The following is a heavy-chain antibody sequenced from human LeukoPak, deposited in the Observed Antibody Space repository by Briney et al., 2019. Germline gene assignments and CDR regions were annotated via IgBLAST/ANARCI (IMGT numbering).Heavy chain of an antibody. D-gene: IGHD3-9*01. V-gene: IGHV3-7*01. CDR3: ARATTYDILTGYFDY. CDR2: IKQDGNEK. J-gene: IGHJ4*02. CDR1: GFRFNTYW. Sequence: GGSLRLSCAASGFRFNTYWMSWVRQAPGKGLEWVANIKQDGNEKYYADSVKGRFTISRDTSKNTLFLQMNSLRAEDTAVYYCARATTYDILTGYFDYWGQGTLVTVSS.